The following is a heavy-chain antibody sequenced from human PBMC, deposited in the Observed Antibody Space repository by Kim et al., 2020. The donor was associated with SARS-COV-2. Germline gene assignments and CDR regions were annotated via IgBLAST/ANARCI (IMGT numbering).Heavy chain of an antibody. V-gene: IGHV5-51*01. Sequence: GESLKISCKGSGYSFTSYLIGWVRQMPGKGLECMGIIYPGDSDTRYSPSFQGQVTISADKSISTAYLQWSSLKASDTAMYYCARHPIKAAAGALDYWGQGTLVTVSS. CDR1: GYSFTSYL. J-gene: IGHJ4*02. D-gene: IGHD6-13*01. CDR2: IYPGDSDT. CDR3: ARHPIKAAAGALDY.